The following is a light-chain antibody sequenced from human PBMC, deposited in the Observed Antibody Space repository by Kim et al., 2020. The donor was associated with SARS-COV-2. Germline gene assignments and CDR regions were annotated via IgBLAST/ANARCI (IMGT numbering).Light chain of an antibody. Sequence: DIVLTQSPGTLSLSPGERATLSCRASQSVSSSYLAWYQQKPGQAPRLLIYGASSRATGIPDRFSGSGSGTDFTLTISRLEPEDFAVYYGQQYGSSPWTFGQGTKVDSK. J-gene: IGKJ1*01. CDR3: QQYGSSPWT. V-gene: IGKV3-20*01. CDR1: QSVSSSY. CDR2: GAS.